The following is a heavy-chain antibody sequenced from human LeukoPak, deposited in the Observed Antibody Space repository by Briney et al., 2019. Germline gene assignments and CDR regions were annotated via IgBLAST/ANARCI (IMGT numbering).Heavy chain of an antibody. CDR1: GFAFSSYG. D-gene: IGHD6-13*01. J-gene: IGHJ6*02. V-gene: IGHV3-33*01. Sequence: PGGSLRLSCAASGFAFSSYGMHWVRQAPGKGLEWVAVIWYDGSNKYYADSVKGRFTISRDNSKNTLYLQMNSLRAEDTAVYYCAREDRAAAADNYYYYYGMDVWGQGTTVTVSS. CDR2: IWYDGSNK. CDR3: AREDRAAAADNYYYYYGMDV.